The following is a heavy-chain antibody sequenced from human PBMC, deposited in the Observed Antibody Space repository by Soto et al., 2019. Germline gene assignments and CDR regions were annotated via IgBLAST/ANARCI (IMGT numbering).Heavy chain of an antibody. CDR3: VRGVGRSSWYGFKVNWFAS. Sequence: SETLSLTCTVSGGSISSYYWSLIRQPPGKGLEWIGYIYYSGSTNYNPSLKSRVTISVDTSKNQFSLKLSSVTAADTAVYYCVRGVGRSSWYGFKVNWFASWGQGTLVTVSS. D-gene: IGHD6-13*01. V-gene: IGHV4-59*01. CDR1: GGSISSYY. J-gene: IGHJ5*01. CDR2: IYYSGST.